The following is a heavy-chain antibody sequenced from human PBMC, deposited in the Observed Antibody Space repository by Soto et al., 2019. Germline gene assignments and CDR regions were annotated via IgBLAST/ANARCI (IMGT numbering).Heavy chain of an antibody. D-gene: IGHD3-22*01. CDR3: ARALSYDSSGYYYYYFDY. V-gene: IGHV4-59*01. J-gene: IGHJ4*02. Sequence: SETLSLTCTVSGGSISSYYWSWIRQPPGKGLEWIGDIYYSGSTNYNPSLKSRVTISVDTSKNQFSLKLSSVTAADTAVYYCARALSYDSSGYYYYYFDYWGQGTLVTVSS. CDR1: GGSISSYY. CDR2: IYYSGST.